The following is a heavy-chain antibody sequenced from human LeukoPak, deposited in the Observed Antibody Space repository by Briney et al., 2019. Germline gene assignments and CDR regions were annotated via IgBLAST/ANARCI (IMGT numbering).Heavy chain of an antibody. CDR3: ARDQWHDAFHI. CDR2: INPNSGGT. V-gene: IGHV1-2*02. J-gene: IGHJ3*02. D-gene: IGHD6-19*01. CDR1: GYTFTSYG. Sequence: ASVKVSCKASGYTFTSYGISWVRQAPGQGLEWMGWINPNSGGTSYAQKFQGRVTMTTDTSISTPYMELSRLRSDDTAVYYSARDQWHDAFHIWGQGTMVTVSS.